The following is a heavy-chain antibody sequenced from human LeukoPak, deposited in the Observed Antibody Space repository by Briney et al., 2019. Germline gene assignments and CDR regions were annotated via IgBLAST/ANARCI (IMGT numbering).Heavy chain of an antibody. J-gene: IGHJ4*02. Sequence: PGGSLRLSCAPSGFTFSNAWMNWVRQAPGKGLEWVSSISTSSTYIYYADSVKGRFTISRDNAKNSLYLQMNSLRAEDTAVYYCARDPPFIIGTTFFDYWGQGTLVTVSS. CDR2: ISTSSTYI. CDR3: ARDPPFIIGTTFFDY. V-gene: IGHV3-21*01. CDR1: GFTFSNAW. D-gene: IGHD1-20*01.